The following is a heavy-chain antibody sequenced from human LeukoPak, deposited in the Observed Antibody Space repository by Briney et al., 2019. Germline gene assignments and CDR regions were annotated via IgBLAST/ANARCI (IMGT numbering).Heavy chain of an antibody. CDR3: ASAKPGGNWFDP. CDR2: INTDGSGT. Sequence: GGSLRLSCAASGFTFRTYWMHWVRQAPGKGLLWVSRINTDGSGTIYADSVKGRFTISRDNANNTLYLQMNSLRAEDTALYYCASAKPGGNWFDPWGQGTLVTVSS. CDR1: GFTFRTYW. J-gene: IGHJ5*02. D-gene: IGHD3-16*01. V-gene: IGHV3-74*01.